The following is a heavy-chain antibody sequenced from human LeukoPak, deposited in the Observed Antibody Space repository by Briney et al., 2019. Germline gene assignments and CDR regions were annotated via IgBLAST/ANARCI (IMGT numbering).Heavy chain of an antibody. CDR1: GGTFSSYA. J-gene: IGHJ4*02. D-gene: IGHD5-24*01. CDR3: ARSKEKGRDGYNYLDY. CDR2: IIPIFGTA. V-gene: IGHV1-69*05. Sequence: SVKLSCKASGGTFSSYAISWVRQAPGQGLEWMGGIIPIFGTANYAQKFQGRVTITTDESTSTAYMELSSLRSEDTAVYYCARSKEKGRDGYNYLDYWGQGTLVTVSS.